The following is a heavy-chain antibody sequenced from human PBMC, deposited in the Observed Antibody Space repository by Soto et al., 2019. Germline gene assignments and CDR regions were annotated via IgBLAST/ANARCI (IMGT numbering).Heavy chain of an antibody. J-gene: IGHJ5*02. V-gene: IGHV3-23*01. CDR3: AKVGYYDSSGNNWSAP. D-gene: IGHD3-22*01. CDR2: ISGSGGST. Sequence: GTGLEWVSAISGSGGSTYYADSVKGRYTISRDNSKNTLYLQMNSLRADDTAVYYFAKVGYYDSSGNNWSAPW.